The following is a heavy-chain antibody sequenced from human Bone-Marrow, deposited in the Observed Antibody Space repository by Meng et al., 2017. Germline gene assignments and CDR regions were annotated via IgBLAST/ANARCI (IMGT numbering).Heavy chain of an antibody. CDR1: GYTLTELS. CDR3: ATDSSSWPIDAFDI. V-gene: IGHV1-24*01. D-gene: IGHD6-13*01. CDR2: FDPEDGET. J-gene: IGHJ3*02. Sequence: ASVKVSCKVSGYTLTELSMHWVRQAPGKGLEWMGGFDPEDGETIYAQKFQGRVTMTEDTSTETDYMELSSLRSEDTAVYYCATDSSSWPIDAFDIWGQGTLVTFSS.